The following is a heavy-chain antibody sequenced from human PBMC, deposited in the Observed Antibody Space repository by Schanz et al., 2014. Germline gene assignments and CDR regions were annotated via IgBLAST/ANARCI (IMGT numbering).Heavy chain of an antibody. CDR2: IGTSGGT. CDR3: AKTLFPGGTQTFGN. D-gene: IGHD2-8*02. J-gene: IGHJ4*02. CDR1: GFTFSSYA. V-gene: IGHV3-23*04. Sequence: EVQLAESGGGLVQPGGSLRLSCAASGFTFSSYAMSWVRQAPGKGLEWVSTIGTSGGTNYAESVKGRFTISRDNSKNTLYLQMNSLRVEDTAVYYCAKTLFPGGTQTFGNWGRGTLVTVSS.